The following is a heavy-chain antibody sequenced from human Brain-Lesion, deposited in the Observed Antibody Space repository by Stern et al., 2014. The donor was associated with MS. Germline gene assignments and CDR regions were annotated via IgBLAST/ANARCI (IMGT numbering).Heavy chain of an antibody. V-gene: IGHV2-70*17. Sequence: QVTLRESGPALVKPTQTLTLTCTFSGFSLSTSGMCVTWVRQPPGKALEWLARIDWDDEKFYRKSLRTRLTISKDTSKNQVFLTMTNMDPVDTATYYCARFLGRSEFDYWGQGTLVTVPS. CDR1: GFSLSTSGMC. J-gene: IGHJ4*02. CDR3: ARFLGRSEFDY. CDR2: IDWDDEK. D-gene: IGHD2-15*01.